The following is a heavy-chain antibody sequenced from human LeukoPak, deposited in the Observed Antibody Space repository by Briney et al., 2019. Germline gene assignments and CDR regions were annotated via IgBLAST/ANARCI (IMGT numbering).Heavy chain of an antibody. CDR2: MNPNSGNT. J-gene: IGHJ4*02. CDR1: GYTFTSYD. V-gene: IGHV1-8*01. D-gene: IGHD3-22*01. Sequence: VASVKVSCKASGYTFTSYDINWVRQATGQGLEWMGWMNPNSGNTGYAQKFQGRVTMTRDTSISTAYMELSRLRSDDTAVYYCAREYYYDSSGYFSPVDYWGQGTLVTVSS. CDR3: AREYYYDSSGYFSPVDY.